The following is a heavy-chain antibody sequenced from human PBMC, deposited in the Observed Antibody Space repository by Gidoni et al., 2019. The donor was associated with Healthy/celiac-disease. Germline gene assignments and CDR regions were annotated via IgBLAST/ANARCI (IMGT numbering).Heavy chain of an antibody. CDR1: GFPFSSSG. CDR2: ISYDGSNK. D-gene: IGHD1-26*01. J-gene: IGHJ3*02. V-gene: IGHV3-30*18. Sequence: QVQLVESGGGGVQPGRSLRLSCAASGFPFSSSGMHWVRQAPGKGLEWVAVISYDGSNKYYADSVKGRFTISRDNSKNTLYLQMNSLRAEDTAVYYCAKGATWQAAAEDNDAFDIWGQGTMVTVSS. CDR3: AKGATWQAAAEDNDAFDI.